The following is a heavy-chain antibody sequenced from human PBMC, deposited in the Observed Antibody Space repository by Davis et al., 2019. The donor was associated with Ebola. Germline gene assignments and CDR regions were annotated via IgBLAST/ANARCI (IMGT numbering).Heavy chain of an antibody. J-gene: IGHJ3*02. D-gene: IGHD2-21*01. CDR3: ASGGQSQAGDYKWDAFEI. CDR2: ISYDGSNE. Sequence: GESLKISCAASGFTFYNYAMHWVRQAPGKGLEWVAVISYDGSNEYYADSVKGRFTISRDRSRNTLYLQMNSLRPEDTAVYFCASGGQSQAGDYKWDAFEIWGQGTMVTVSS. CDR1: GFTFYNYA. V-gene: IGHV3-30-3*01.